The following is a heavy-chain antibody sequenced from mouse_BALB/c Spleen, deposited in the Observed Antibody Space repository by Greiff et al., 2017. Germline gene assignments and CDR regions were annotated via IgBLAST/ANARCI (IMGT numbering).Heavy chain of an antibody. Sequence: DVKLMESGGGLVQPGGSLRLSCATSGFTFTDYYMSWVRQPPGKALEWLGFIRNKANGYTTEYSASVKGRFTISRDNSQSILYLQMNTLRAEDSATYYCARDLYGNYAFYYAMDYWGQGTSVTVSA. CDR3: ARDLYGNYAFYYAMDY. J-gene: IGHJ4*01. V-gene: IGHV7-3*02. CDR2: IRNKANGYTT. D-gene: IGHD2-1*01. CDR1: GFTFTDYY.